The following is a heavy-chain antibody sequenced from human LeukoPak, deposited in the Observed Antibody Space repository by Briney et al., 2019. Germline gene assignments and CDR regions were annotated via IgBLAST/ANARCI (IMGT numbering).Heavy chain of an antibody. Sequence: GGSLRLSCAASGFTFSSYSMNWVRQTPGKGLEWVSSISRSSSYIYYADSVKGRFTISRDNAKNSLYLQMNSLRAEDTAVYYCARGCSSTSCYSSPGAFDIWGQGTMVTVSS. CDR3: ARGCSSTSCYSSPGAFDI. CDR2: ISRSSSYI. J-gene: IGHJ3*02. V-gene: IGHV3-21*01. D-gene: IGHD2-2*01. CDR1: GFTFSSYS.